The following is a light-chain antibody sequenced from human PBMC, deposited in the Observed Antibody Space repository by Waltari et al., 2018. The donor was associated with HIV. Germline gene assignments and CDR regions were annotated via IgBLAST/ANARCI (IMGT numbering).Light chain of an antibody. CDR1: TGAVTSGHY. V-gene: IGLV7-43*01. J-gene: IGLJ3*02. Sequence: TVVTQEPSLTVSPGGTVTLTCAFNTGAVTSGHYPNGFQQKPGQVPGARIYSISNKHSWTPARFSGSLLGGKAALTLSGVQPEDEAEYYCLLYYGGVWVFGGGTKLTVV. CDR3: LLYYGGVWV. CDR2: SIS.